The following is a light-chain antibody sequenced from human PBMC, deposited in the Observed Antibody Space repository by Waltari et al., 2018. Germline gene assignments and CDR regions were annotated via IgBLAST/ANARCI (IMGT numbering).Light chain of an antibody. Sequence: DIQMTQSPSSLSASVGDRVTITCLASQGINNYLSWYQQKPGKAPKRLIYSTSHLESGVPSRISGSGSGTEYTLTISSLQPEDISTFYCQQYDNVPFTFGGGTKVEIK. V-gene: IGKV1-33*01. CDR1: QGINNY. CDR2: STS. J-gene: IGKJ4*01. CDR3: QQYDNVPFT.